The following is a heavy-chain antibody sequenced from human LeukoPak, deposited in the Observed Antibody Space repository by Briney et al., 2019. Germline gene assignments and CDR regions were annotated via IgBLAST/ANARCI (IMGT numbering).Heavy chain of an antibody. CDR1: GFTFDDYA. D-gene: IGHD6-13*01. Sequence: GGSLRLSCAASGFTFDDYAMHWVRQAPGKGLEWVSGISWNSGSIGYADSVKGRFTISRDNAKNSPYLQMNSLRAEDTALYYCAKAAGSNWFDPWGQGTLVTVSS. J-gene: IGHJ5*02. CDR3: AKAAGSNWFDP. V-gene: IGHV3-9*01. CDR2: ISWNSGSI.